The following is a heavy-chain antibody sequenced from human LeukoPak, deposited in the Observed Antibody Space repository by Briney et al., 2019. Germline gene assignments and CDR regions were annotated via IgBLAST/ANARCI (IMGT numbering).Heavy chain of an antibody. D-gene: IGHD2-8*01. CDR3: AREKTNGHSQYYNYYYMDV. CDR1: GYTFTSYD. V-gene: IGHV1-8*01. Sequence: GASVKVSCKASGYTFTSYDINWVRQATGQGLEWMGWMNPNSGNTGYAQKFQGRVTMTRNTSISTAYMELSSLRSEDTAVYYCAREKTNGHSQYYNYYYMDVWGKGTTVTVSS. CDR2: MNPNSGNT. J-gene: IGHJ6*03.